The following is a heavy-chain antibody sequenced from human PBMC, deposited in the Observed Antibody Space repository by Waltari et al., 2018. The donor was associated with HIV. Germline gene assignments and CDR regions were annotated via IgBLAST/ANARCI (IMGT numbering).Heavy chain of an antibody. Sequence: EEKLVQSGAEVKEPGESLKIPWKGLGYNFAGYWVGWVRQMPGKGLEWMGVIYPGDSDAVYSPSFQGRVIMSTDSSISTVYLQWSSLRASDTAMYYCARRKGDYRTAFDIWGQGTMVTASS. CDR3: ARRKGDYRTAFDI. CDR1: GYNFAGYW. V-gene: IGHV5-51*01. CDR2: IYPGDSDA. D-gene: IGHD4-17*01. J-gene: IGHJ3*02.